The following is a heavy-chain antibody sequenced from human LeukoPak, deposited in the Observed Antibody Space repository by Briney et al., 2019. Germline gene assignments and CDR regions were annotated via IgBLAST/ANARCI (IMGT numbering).Heavy chain of an antibody. D-gene: IGHD2-2*01. J-gene: IGHJ5*02. CDR1: GGSISDYY. CDR3: ARDRNAPGHNWFDP. V-gene: IGHV4-4*07. Sequence: PSETLSLTCTVSGGSISDYYWSWIRQPAGKGLEWIGRIYTSGSTNYNPSLKSRVTMSVDTSKNQFSLKLSSVTAADTAMYYCARDRNAPGHNWFDPWGQGTLVTVSS. CDR2: IYTSGST.